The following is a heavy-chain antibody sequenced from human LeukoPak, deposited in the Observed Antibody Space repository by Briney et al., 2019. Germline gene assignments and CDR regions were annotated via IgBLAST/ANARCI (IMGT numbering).Heavy chain of an antibody. D-gene: IGHD5-24*01. CDR2: IYYGGGT. J-gene: IGHJ4*02. CDR3: ARDRRDGYNRGFFDY. V-gene: IGHV4-39*07. Sequence: SETLSLTCTVSGGSISSNSYYWGWIRQSPGKGLEWIGSIYYGGGTYYNPSLERRVTISVDTSKNQFSLKLRSVTAADTAVYHCARDRRDGYNRGFFDYWGQGTLVTVSS. CDR1: GGSISSNSYY.